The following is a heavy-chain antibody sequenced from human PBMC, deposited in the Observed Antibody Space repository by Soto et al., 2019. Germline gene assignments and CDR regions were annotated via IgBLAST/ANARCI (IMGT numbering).Heavy chain of an antibody. CDR2: FSLSGTT. Sequence: QVQLQESGPGLMTPSETLSLTCTVSGASITGSFFWSWIRQPAGKGLEWIGRFSLSGTTNYNPSLRSRVTMSADVSKNQFSLRLTSVTAADTALYYCARGMTPPGAPAWYYFDSWGQGTLVTVSS. V-gene: IGHV4-4*07. J-gene: IGHJ4*02. D-gene: IGHD2-8*02. CDR3: ARGMTPPGAPAWYYFDS. CDR1: GASITGSFF.